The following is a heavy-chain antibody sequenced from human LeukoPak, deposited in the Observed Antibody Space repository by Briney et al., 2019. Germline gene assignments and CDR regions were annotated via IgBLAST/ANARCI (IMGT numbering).Heavy chain of an antibody. CDR3: AKDWAAIITYIDY. CDR1: GFTFSSYG. J-gene: IGHJ4*02. CDR2: ISYDGSNK. Sequence: RGSLRLSCAASGFTFSSYGMHWVRQAPGKGLEWVAVISYDGSNKYYADSVKGRFTISRDNSKNTLYLQMNSLRAEDTAVYYCAKDWAAIITYIDYWGQGTLVTVSS. V-gene: IGHV3-30*18. D-gene: IGHD3-22*01.